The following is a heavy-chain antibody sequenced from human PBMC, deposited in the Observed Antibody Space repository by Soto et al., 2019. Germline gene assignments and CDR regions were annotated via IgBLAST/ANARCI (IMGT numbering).Heavy chain of an antibody. D-gene: IGHD3-16*02. CDR1: GFTFSSYA. Sequence: EVQLLESGGGLVQPGGSLRLSCAASGFTFSSYAMSWVRQAPGKGLEWVSAISGSGGSTYYADSVKGRFTISRDNSKNTLYLQMNSLRAEDTAVYYCAKDWVSSYHHYNKKYRPGLHLGELSFIWYFDLWGRGTLVTVSS. J-gene: IGHJ2*01. CDR2: ISGSGGST. V-gene: IGHV3-23*01. CDR3: AKDWVSSYHHYNKKYRPGLHLGELSFIWYFDL.